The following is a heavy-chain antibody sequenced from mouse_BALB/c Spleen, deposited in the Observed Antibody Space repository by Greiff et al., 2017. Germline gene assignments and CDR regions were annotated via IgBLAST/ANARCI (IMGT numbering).Heavy chain of an antibody. Sequence: VKLVESGAELVRPGSSVKISCKASGYAFSSYWMNWVKQRPGQGLEWIGQIYPGDGDTNYNGKFKGKATLTADKSSSTAYMQLSSLTSEDSAVYFCARANYGSSFDYWGQGTTLTVSS. V-gene: IGHV1-80*01. CDR1: GYAFSSYW. D-gene: IGHD1-1*01. CDR3: ARANYGSSFDY. J-gene: IGHJ2*01. CDR2: IYPGDGDT.